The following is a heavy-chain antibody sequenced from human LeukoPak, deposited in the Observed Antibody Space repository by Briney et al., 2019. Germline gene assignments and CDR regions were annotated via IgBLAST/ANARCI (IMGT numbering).Heavy chain of an antibody. CDR2: IHYSGST. D-gene: IGHD3-10*01. CDR1: GDSISRYY. J-gene: IGHJ6*02. Sequence: SETLSLTCTVSGDSISRYYWSWIRQPPGKGLEWIGYIHYSGSTNNNPSLKSRLTISIDTSKNQFSLKLSSVTAADAAVYYCARNYASGNYFGFYYYNMDVWGQGTTVTVSS. CDR3: ARNYASGNYFGFYYYNMDV. V-gene: IGHV4-59*01.